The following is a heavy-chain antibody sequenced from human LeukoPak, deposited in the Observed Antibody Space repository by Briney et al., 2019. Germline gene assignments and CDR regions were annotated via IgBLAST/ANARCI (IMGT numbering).Heavy chain of an antibody. CDR3: ARTNNFDY. V-gene: IGHV1-3*01. CDR1: GYTFTSHG. D-gene: IGHD2-8*01. Sequence: ASVKVSCKASGYTFTSHGVHWVRQAPGQRLEWMGWINAGNGNTKYSQKFQDRVTITRDTSANTAYMELSSLRSEDTAIYYCARTNNFDYWGQGTLVTVSS. CDR2: INAGNGNT. J-gene: IGHJ4*02.